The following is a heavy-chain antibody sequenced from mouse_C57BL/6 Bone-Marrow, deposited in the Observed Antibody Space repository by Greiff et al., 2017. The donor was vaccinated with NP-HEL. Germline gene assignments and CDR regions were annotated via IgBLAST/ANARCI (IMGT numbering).Heavy chain of an antibody. CDR2: ISSGSSTI. CDR1: GFTFSDYG. CDR3: ARWNYYGSSPYYFDY. J-gene: IGHJ2*01. V-gene: IGHV5-17*01. Sequence: EVQLVESGGGLVKPGGSLKLSCAASGFTFSDYGMHWVRQAPEKGLEWVAYISSGSSTIYYADTVKGRFTISRDNAKTTLFLQMTSLRSEDTAMYYCARWNYYGSSPYYFDYWGQGTTLTVSS. D-gene: IGHD1-1*01.